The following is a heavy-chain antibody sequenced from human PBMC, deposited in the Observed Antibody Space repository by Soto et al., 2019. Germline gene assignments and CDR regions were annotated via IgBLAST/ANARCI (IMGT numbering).Heavy chain of an antibody. Sequence: ETLSLTCTVSGCSISSYYWSWIRQPAGKGLEWIGRIYTSGSTNYNPSLKSRVTMSVDTSKNQFSLKLSSVTAADTAVYYCARVTYDSSGYYSDYWGQGTLVTVSS. CDR2: IYTSGST. D-gene: IGHD3-22*01. CDR3: ARVTYDSSGYYSDY. V-gene: IGHV4-4*07. J-gene: IGHJ4*02. CDR1: GCSISSYY.